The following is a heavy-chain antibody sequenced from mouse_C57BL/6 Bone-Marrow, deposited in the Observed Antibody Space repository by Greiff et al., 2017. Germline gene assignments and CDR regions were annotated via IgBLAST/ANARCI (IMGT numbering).Heavy chain of an antibody. Sequence: EVKLVESGGGLVQPGGSLKLSCAASGFTFSDYYMYWVRQTPEKRLEWVAYISNGGGSTYYPDTVKGRFTISRDNAKNTLYLQMSRLKSEDTAMYYCARRGGSSLDYWGQGTTRTVSS. CDR1: GFTFSDYY. J-gene: IGHJ2*01. D-gene: IGHD1-1*01. V-gene: IGHV5-12*01. CDR3: ARRGGSSLDY. CDR2: ISNGGGST.